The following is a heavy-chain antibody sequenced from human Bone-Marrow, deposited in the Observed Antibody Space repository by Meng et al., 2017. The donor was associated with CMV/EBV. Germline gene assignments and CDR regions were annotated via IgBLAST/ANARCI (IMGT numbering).Heavy chain of an antibody. D-gene: IGHD6-19*01. Sequence: GESLKISCAASGFTFSNYAIHWVRQAPGKGLEWVAVISYDGITKYYADSVKGRFTISRDNSKNTLYLQMNSLRPEDTAVYYCARLRAVAGPYYYYYYGMDVWGQGTTVTVSS. CDR3: ARLRAVAGPYYYYYYGMDV. V-gene: IGHV3-30-3*01. J-gene: IGHJ6*02. CDR2: ISYDGITK. CDR1: GFTFSNYA.